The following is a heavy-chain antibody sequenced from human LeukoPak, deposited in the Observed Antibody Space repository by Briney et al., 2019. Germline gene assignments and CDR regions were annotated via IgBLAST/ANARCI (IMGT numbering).Heavy chain of an antibody. CDR2: INPNSGGT. CDR3: ARDTAYSGGSYKGFDY. D-gene: IGHD2-15*01. Sequence: ASVKVSCKASGYTFTGYYMHWVRQAPGQGLEWMGWINPNSGGTNYAQKFQGRVTMTRDTSISTAYMELSRLRSDDTAVYYCARDTAYSGGSYKGFDYWGQGTLVTVPS. CDR1: GYTFTGYY. J-gene: IGHJ4*02. V-gene: IGHV1-2*02.